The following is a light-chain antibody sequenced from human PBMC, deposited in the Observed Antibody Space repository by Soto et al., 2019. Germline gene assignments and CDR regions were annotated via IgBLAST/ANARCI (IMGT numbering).Light chain of an antibody. CDR2: EDS. Sequence: QSALTQPPSASGSPGQSVTISCTGTSSDVGGYNYVSWYQQHPGKAPKLMIYEDSKRPSGVPDRFSGSKSGNTASLTVSGLQAEDEADYYCSSYACSNNLVVFGGGTKVTVL. CDR3: SSYACSNNLVV. J-gene: IGLJ2*01. CDR1: SSDVGGYNY. V-gene: IGLV2-8*01.